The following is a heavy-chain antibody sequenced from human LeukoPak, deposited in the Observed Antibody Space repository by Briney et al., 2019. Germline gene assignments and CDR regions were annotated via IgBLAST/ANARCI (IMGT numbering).Heavy chain of an antibody. CDR2: INPNSGGT. CDR1: GYTFTGYY. Sequence: ASVKVSCKASGYTFTGYYMHWVRQAPGQGLEWMGWINPNSGGTNYAQKFQGRVTMTRDMSISTAYMELSRLRSDDTAVYYCARGTRYYDFWSGYYYYYMDVWGKGTTVTVSS. CDR3: ARGTRYYDFWSGYYYYYMDV. V-gene: IGHV1-2*02. J-gene: IGHJ6*03. D-gene: IGHD3-3*01.